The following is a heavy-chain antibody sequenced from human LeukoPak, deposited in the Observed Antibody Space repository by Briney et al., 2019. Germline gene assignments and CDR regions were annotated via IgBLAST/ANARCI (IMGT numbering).Heavy chain of an antibody. J-gene: IGHJ4*02. CDR1: GFTVSSNY. CDR2: IYSGGST. CDR3: ARVEMATMNFDY. V-gene: IGHV3-53*01. D-gene: IGHD5-24*01. Sequence: GRSLRLSCAASGFTVSSNYMSWVRQAPGKGLEWVSVIYSGGSTYYADSVKGRFTISRDNSKNTLYLQMNSLRAEDTAVYYCARVEMATMNFDYWGQGTLVTVSS.